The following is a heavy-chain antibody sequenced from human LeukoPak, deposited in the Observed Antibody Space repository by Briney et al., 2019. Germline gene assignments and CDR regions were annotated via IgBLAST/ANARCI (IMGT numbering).Heavy chain of an antibody. V-gene: IGHV3-23*01. CDR2: ISGSGGST. CDR3: AKVRVVPAAPPYYFDY. J-gene: IGHJ4*02. D-gene: IGHD2-2*01. Sequence: GGSLRLSCAASGFTFSSYSMNWVRQAPGKGLEWVSAISGSGGSTYYADSVKGRFTISRDNSKNTLYLQMNSLRAEDTAVYYCAKVRVVPAAPPYYFDYWGQGTLVTVSS. CDR1: GFTFSSYS.